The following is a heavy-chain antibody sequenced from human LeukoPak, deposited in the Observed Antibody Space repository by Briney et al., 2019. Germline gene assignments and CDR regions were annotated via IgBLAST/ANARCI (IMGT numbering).Heavy chain of an antibody. Sequence: PGGSLRLSCAASGFSFSDYYMSWIRQAPGKGLEWVSYMSNSGGTIYYADSVKGRFTISRDNAKNSLYLQMNSLRAEDTAVYYCSRETAHQIDYWGQGILATVSS. CDR3: SRETAHQIDY. CDR2: MSNSGGTI. J-gene: IGHJ4*02. CDR1: GFSFSDYY. V-gene: IGHV3-11*04. D-gene: IGHD2-21*02.